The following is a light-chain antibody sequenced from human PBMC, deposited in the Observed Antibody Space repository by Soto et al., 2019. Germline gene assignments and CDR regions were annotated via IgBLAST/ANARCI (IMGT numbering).Light chain of an antibody. CDR3: ATWDSSLSAVV. V-gene: IGLV1-51*01. J-gene: IGLJ2*01. Sequence: HSVLTQPPSVSAAPGQKVTISCSGSSSNIGNNYVSWYQQLPGTAPKLLIYDNNKRPSGIPDRFSGSKSGTSATLGITGLQTGDEAVYYCATWDSSLSAVVFGGGTKLTVL. CDR1: SSNIGNNY. CDR2: DNN.